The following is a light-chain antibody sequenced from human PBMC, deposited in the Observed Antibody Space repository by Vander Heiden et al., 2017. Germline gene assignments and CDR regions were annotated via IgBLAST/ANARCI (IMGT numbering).Light chain of an antibody. V-gene: IGLV3-1*01. CDR2: QDS. Sequence: SYELTQPPSVSVSPGQTASITCSGDKLGDKYACWYQQKPGQSPVLVIYQDSKRPSGIPERFSGSNSANTATLTISGTQAVDEADYYCQAWDSSQVVFGGGTKLTVL. CDR3: QAWDSSQVV. J-gene: IGLJ2*01. CDR1: KLGDKY.